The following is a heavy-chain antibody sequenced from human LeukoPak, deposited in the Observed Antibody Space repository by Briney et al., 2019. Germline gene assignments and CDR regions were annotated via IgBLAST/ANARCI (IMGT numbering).Heavy chain of an antibody. CDR2: ISPGATTI. J-gene: IGHJ4*02. Sequence: GGSLRLSCAASGFTFSSRGMIWVRQAPGKGLEWVSYISPGATTIYYADSGKGRFTVSRDNAKNSLYLQMNSLRDEDTAVYYCATVGGPTVEPMHFDHWGQGTLVTVSS. D-gene: IGHD4-23*01. CDR1: GFTFSSRG. CDR3: ATVGGPTVEPMHFDH. V-gene: IGHV3-48*02.